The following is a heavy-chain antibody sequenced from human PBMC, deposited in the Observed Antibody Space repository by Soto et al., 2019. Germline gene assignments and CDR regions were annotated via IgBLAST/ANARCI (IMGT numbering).Heavy chain of an antibody. J-gene: IGHJ6*02. CDR2: ISRSGSLN. D-gene: IGHD6-6*01. Sequence: GGSLRLSCAASGFSFSDYSMNWVRQAPGKGLEWLSYISRSGSLNYYADSVKGRFTISRDNAKNSLYLEMDSVRDEDTAMYYCARDLEYSSSWYYYYGLDVWGHGTTVTVSS. CDR3: ARDLEYSSSWYYYYGLDV. V-gene: IGHV3-48*02. CDR1: GFSFSDYS.